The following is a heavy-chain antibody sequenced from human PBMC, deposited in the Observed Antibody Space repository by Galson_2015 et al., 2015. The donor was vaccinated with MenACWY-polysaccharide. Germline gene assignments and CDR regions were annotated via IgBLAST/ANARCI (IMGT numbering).Heavy chain of an antibody. CDR3: ARGGRADSNRNWFDP. V-gene: IGHV4-31*03. D-gene: IGHD3-16*01. J-gene: IGHJ5*02. CDR1: GDSITSGGYF. CDR2: ISYDGGT. Sequence: TLSLTCTVSGDSITSGGYFWSWIRQHPGKGLEWIASISYDGGTYYNPSLKSRVTISVDTPNNQFSLKLNSVTAADTAVYYCARGGRADSNRNWFDPWGQGTLVTVSS.